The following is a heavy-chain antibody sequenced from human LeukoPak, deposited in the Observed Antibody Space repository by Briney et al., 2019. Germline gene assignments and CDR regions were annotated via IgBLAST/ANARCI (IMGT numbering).Heavy chain of an antibody. CDR3: ARGRRPSYYYYYYMDV. Sequence: PSETLSLTCAVYGGSFSGYYWSWIRQPPGKGLEWIGEINHSGSTNYNPSLKSRVTISVDTSKNQFSLKLSSVTAADTAVYYCARGRRPSYYYYYYMDVWGKGTTVTVSS. CDR2: INHSGST. CDR1: GGSFSGYY. V-gene: IGHV4-34*01. J-gene: IGHJ6*03.